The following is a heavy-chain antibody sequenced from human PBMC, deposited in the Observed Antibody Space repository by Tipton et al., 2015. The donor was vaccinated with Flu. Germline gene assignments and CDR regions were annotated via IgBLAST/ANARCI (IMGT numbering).Heavy chain of an antibody. CDR1: GFTFSSYA. J-gene: IGHJ5*02. D-gene: IGHD3/OR15-3a*01. V-gene: IGHV3-23*01. CDR2: VSGSGGST. Sequence: SLRLSCAASGFTFSSYAMSWVRQAPGKGLEWVPAVSGSGGSTYYADSVKGRFTISRDNSKNTLYLQMNSLRAEDTAVYYCAKDGRPEIRPRWFDPWGQGTLVTVSS. CDR3: AKDGRPEIRPRWFDP.